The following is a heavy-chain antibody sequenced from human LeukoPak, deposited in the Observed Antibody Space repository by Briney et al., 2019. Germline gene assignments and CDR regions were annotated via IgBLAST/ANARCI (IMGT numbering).Heavy chain of an antibody. V-gene: IGHV4-59*01. D-gene: IGHD2-21*02. CDR1: GVSIDSYH. J-gene: IGHJ4*02. CDR2: FYYTGST. Sequence: SETLSLTCSVSGVSIDSYHWSWIRQPPGKGLEWVGYFYYTGSTNYSPSFEGRVTISEDTSKNQISLRLTSVTAADTAVYYCAGRTAATTRPFDYWGQGTLVTVSS. CDR3: AGRTAATTRPFDY.